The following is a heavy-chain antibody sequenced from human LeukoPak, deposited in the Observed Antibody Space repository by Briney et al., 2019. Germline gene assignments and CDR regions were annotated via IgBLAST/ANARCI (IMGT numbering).Heavy chain of an antibody. CDR2: INPNSGGT. J-gene: IGHJ5*02. CDR3: ARDRRYCSGGSCYWDWSFDP. CDR1: GYTFTGYY. D-gene: IGHD2-15*01. Sequence: ASVKVSCKASGYTFTGYYMHWVRQAPGQGLEWMGWINPNSGGTNYAQKFQGRVTMTRDTSISTAYMELSRLRSDDTAVYYCARDRRYCSGGSCYWDWSFDPWGQGTLVTVSS. V-gene: IGHV1-2*02.